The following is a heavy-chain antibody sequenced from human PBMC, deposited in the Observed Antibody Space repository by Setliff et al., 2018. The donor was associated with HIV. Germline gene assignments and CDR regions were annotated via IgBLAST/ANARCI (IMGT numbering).Heavy chain of an antibody. J-gene: IGHJ3*02. D-gene: IGHD3-10*01. CDR1: GFTFSNYG. Sequence: QAGGSLRLSCAASGFTFSNYGMHWVRQAPGKGLEWVAVIWFDESKRYYADSVKGRFTISRDNSKNTLYLEMSSLRPEDTAIYYCAKLLWFGESAFDIWGQGTMVTVSS. CDR2: IWFDESKR. CDR3: AKLLWFGESAFDI. V-gene: IGHV3-30*02.